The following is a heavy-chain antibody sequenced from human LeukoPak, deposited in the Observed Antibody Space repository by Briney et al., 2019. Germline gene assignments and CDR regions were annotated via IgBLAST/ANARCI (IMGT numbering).Heavy chain of an antibody. CDR3: ARAMVPLFDY. CDR2: IKSDGSST. Sequence: GGSLRLSCAASGFSFSSYWMHWVRQAPGKGLVWVSRIKSDGSSTNYADSVKGRFTISRDNAKNTLYLQMNSLRAEGTAVYYCARAMVPLFDYWGQGTLVTVSS. V-gene: IGHV3-74*01. D-gene: IGHD4/OR15-4a*01. J-gene: IGHJ4*02. CDR1: GFSFSSYW.